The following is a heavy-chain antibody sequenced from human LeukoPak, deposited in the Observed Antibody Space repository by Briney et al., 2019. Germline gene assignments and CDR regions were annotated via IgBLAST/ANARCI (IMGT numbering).Heavy chain of an antibody. CDR3: AREPLYYYDSSGSFDY. Sequence: PGGSLRLSCAASGFTFNSYGMNWVRQAPGKGLEWVSYISSSGSTIYYADSVKGRFIISRDNAKNSLYLQMNSLRAEDTAVYYCAREPLYYYDSSGSFDYWGQGTLVTVS. J-gene: IGHJ4*02. D-gene: IGHD3-22*01. V-gene: IGHV3-48*04. CDR1: GFTFNSYG. CDR2: ISSSGSTI.